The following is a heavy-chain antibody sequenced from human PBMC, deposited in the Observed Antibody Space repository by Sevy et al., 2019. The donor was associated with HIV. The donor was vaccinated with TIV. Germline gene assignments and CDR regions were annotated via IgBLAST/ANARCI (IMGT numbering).Heavy chain of an antibody. J-gene: IGHJ4*02. CDR1: GFTFSSYG. D-gene: IGHD3-10*01. CDR2: ISYDGSNK. Sequence: GGSLRLSCAASGFTFSSYGMHWVRQAPGKGLEWVAVISYDGSNKYYADSVKGRFTISRDNSKNTLYLQMNSLRAEDTAVYNCAKTGSYGSGSYYGFDYWGQGTLVTVSS. CDR3: AKTGSYGSGSYYGFDY. V-gene: IGHV3-30*18.